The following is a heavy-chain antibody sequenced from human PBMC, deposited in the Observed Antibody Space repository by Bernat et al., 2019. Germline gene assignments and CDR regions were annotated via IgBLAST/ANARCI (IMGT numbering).Heavy chain of an antibody. Sequence: QVQLVESGGGVVQPGRSLRLSCAASGFTFSSYGMHWVRQAPGKGLEWVAVISYDGSNKYYADSVKGRFTISRDNSKNTLYLQMNSLRAEDTAVYYYAKQFGFYDHYYYYYMDVWGKGTTVTVSS. CDR1: GFTFSSYG. V-gene: IGHV3-30*18. CDR2: ISYDGSNK. D-gene: IGHD3-10*01. J-gene: IGHJ6*03. CDR3: AKQFGFYDHYYYYYMDV.